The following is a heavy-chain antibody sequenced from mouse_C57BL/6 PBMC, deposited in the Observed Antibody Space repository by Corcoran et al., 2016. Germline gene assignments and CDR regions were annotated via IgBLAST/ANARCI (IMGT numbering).Heavy chain of an antibody. CDR2: INTYSGVP. CDR1: GYTFTTYG. J-gene: IGHJ1*03. CDR3: ARDTTVVARWYFDV. D-gene: IGHD1-1*01. Sequence: QIQLVQSGPELKKPGETVKISCKASGYTFTTYGMSWVKQAPGKGLEWMGWINTYSGVPTYADDFKGRFAFSLETSASTAYLQINNLKNEDTATYFGARDTTVVARWYFDVWGTGTTVTVSS. V-gene: IGHV9-3*01.